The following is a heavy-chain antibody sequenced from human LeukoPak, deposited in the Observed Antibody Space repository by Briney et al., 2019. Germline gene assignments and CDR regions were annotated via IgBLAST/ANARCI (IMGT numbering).Heavy chain of an antibody. CDR2: IYYSGSA. Sequence: SETLSLTCTVSGDSVTTYYWSWIRQPPGKGLEWLGYIYYSGSATYNPSLKSRVTISVDTSKNQFSLKLSSVTAADTAVYYCARKGDYSTDDYYYGMDVWGQGTTVTVSS. J-gene: IGHJ6*02. V-gene: IGHV4-59*02. D-gene: IGHD4-11*01. CDR1: GDSVTTYY. CDR3: ARKGDYSTDDYYYGMDV.